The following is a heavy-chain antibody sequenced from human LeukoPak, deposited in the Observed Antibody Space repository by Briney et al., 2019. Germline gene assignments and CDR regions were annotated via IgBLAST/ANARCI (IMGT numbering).Heavy chain of an antibody. J-gene: IGHJ4*02. CDR1: GFTFSSYA. Sequence: GGSLRLSCAASGFTFSSYAMHWVRQAPGKGLEWLSVISYDASNKYYADSVKGRSTISRDNSKNTLYLQMNSLRSDDTAVYYCTRDPLSSSQRGYFDYWGQGTLVTVSS. D-gene: IGHD6-13*01. V-gene: IGHV3-30-3*01. CDR3: TRDPLSSSQRGYFDY. CDR2: ISYDASNK.